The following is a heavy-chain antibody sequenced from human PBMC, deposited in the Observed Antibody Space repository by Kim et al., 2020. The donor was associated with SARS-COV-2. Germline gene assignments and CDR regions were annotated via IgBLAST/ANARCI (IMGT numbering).Heavy chain of an antibody. CDR1: GFTFSNYA. J-gene: IGHJ4*02. D-gene: IGHD6-25*01. CDR3: AKGQGAASPYYFDY. CDR2: ITESGATT. Sequence: GGSLRLSCAASGFTFSNYAMTWVRQVPGKGLEWVSVITESGATTYTADSVKGRFTISRDNSKNTLYVRMNSLRAEDTAVYYCAKGQGAASPYYFDYWGQG. V-gene: IGHV3-23*01.